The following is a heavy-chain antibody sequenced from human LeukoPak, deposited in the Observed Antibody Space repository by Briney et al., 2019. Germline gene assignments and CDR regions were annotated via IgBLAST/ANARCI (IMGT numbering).Heavy chain of an antibody. V-gene: IGHV3-30*02. Sequence: RGSLRLSCAASGFTFSSYGMHWVRQAPGKGLEWVAFIRYDGSNKYYADSVKGRFTISRDNSKNTLCLQMNSLRAEDTAVYYCARYYYDSSGYLDYWGQGTLVTVSS. J-gene: IGHJ4*02. D-gene: IGHD3-22*01. CDR1: GFTFSSYG. CDR3: ARYYYDSSGYLDY. CDR2: IRYDGSNK.